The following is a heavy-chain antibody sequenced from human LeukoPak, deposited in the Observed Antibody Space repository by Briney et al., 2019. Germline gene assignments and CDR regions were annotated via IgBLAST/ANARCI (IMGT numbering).Heavy chain of an antibody. CDR1: GFTFSSYG. V-gene: IGHV3-23*01. J-gene: IGHJ4*02. D-gene: IGHD3-10*01. CDR3: AKVTYGSGTYGAFDS. Sequence: LGGSLRLSCAASGFTFSSYGMSWVRQAPGKGLEWVSAMSDSGDSTYYADSVKGRFTISRDNSKNTLYLQMNSLRAEDTAVYYCAKVTYGSGTYGAFDSWGQGTLVTVSS. CDR2: MSDSGDST.